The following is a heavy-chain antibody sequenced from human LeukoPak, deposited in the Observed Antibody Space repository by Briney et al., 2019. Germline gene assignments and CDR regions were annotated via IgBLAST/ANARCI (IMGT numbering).Heavy chain of an antibody. CDR3: AIGVGYCGGDCYSWMLDY. CDR2: INPNSGGT. D-gene: IGHD2-21*02. V-gene: IGHV1-2*02. CDR1: GYTFTGYY. Sequence: ASVKVSCKASGYTFTGYYMHWVRQAPGQGLEWMEWINPNSGGTNYAQKFQGRVTMTRDTSISTAYMELSRLRSDDSAVYYCAIGVGYCGGDCYSWMLDYWGQGTLVTVSS. J-gene: IGHJ4*02.